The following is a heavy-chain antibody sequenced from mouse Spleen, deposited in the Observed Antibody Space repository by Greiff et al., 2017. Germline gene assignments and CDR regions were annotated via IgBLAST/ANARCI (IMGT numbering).Heavy chain of an antibody. J-gene: IGHJ2*01. CDR1: GFTFSDYG. CDR2: ISNLAYSI. Sequence: EVNVVESGGGLVKPGGSLKLSCAASGFTFSDYGMAWVRQAPGKGPEWVAFISNLAYSIYYADTVTGRFTISRENAKNTLYLEMSSLRSEDTAMYYCARRYGREGFDYWGQGTTLTVSS. V-gene: IGHV5-15*01. D-gene: IGHD2-10*02. CDR3: ARRYGREGFDY.